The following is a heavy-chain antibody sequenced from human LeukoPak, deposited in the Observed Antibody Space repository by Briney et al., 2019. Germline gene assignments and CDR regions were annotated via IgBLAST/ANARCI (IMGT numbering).Heavy chain of an antibody. J-gene: IGHJ5*02. D-gene: IGHD6-19*01. CDR3: AGSSGWYFTGFDP. CDR2: ISGSGGST. V-gene: IGHV3-23*01. CDR1: GFRFSSYA. Sequence: GGSLRLACAASGFRFSSYAMSWVRQAPGKGLEWVSAISGSGGSTYYADSVKGRFTISRDNSKNTLYLQMNSLRAEDTAVYYCAGSSGWYFTGFDPWGQGTLVTVSS.